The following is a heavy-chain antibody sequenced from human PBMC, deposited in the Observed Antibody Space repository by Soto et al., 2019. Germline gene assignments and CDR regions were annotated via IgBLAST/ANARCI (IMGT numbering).Heavy chain of an antibody. CDR1: GFTFGDYA. CDR3: TRASRYYDYIWGSYRSPDY. Sequence: GGSLRLSCTASGFTFGDYAMSWFRQAPGKGLEWVGFIRSKAYGGTTEYAASVKGRFTISRDDSKSIAYLQMNSLKTEDTAVYYCTRASRYYDYIWGSYRSPDYWGQGTLVTVSS. CDR2: IRSKAYGGTT. D-gene: IGHD3-16*02. V-gene: IGHV3-49*03. J-gene: IGHJ4*02.